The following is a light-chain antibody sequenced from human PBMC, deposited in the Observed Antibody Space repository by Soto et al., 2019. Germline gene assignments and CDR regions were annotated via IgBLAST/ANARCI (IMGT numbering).Light chain of an antibody. V-gene: IGKV3-15*01. CDR2: GAS. Sequence: EVVLTQSPGTLSWSPGERATLSFMASQSVSSNLAWYQQKPGQAPRLLIYGASTRATGIPARFSGSGSGTEFTLTISSLQSEDFAVYYCQQYNNWPPVTFGQGTKVDIK. J-gene: IGKJ1*01. CDR3: QQYNNWPPVT. CDR1: QSVSSN.